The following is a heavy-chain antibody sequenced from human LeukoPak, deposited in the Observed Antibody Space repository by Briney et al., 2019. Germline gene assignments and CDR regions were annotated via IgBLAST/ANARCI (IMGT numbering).Heavy chain of an antibody. CDR1: GESFNGHY. Sequence: PSETLSLTCAVYGESFNGHYWSWIRQPPGKGLEWIGEIHQSGSTNDNPSLKSRVTMSVDTSKKQFSLKLTSVTAADTAVYYCARTYYDILTGYSQDAFDIWGQGTMVTVSS. J-gene: IGHJ3*02. D-gene: IGHD3-9*01. CDR2: IHQSGST. V-gene: IGHV4-34*01. CDR3: ARTYYDILTGYSQDAFDI.